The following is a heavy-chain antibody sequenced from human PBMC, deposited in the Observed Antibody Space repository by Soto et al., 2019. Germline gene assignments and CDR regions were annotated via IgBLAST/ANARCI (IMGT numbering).Heavy chain of an antibody. D-gene: IGHD6-19*01. CDR1: GFTFSSYA. J-gene: IGHJ4*02. Sequence: GGSLRLSCAASGFTFSSYAMSWVRQAPGKGLEWVSAISGSGGSTYYADSVKGRFTISRDNSKNTLYLQMNSLRAEDTAVYYCAKTLKQWLLLEYFDYWGQGTLVTVSS. CDR2: ISGSGGST. CDR3: AKTLKQWLLLEYFDY. V-gene: IGHV3-23*01.